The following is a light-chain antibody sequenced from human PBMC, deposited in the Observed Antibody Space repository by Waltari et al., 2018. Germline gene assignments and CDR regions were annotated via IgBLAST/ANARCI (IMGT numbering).Light chain of an antibody. J-gene: IGLJ3*02. CDR2: DVS. V-gene: IGLV2-14*04. CDR3: SSYTSTWV. Sequence: VSWYQQQPGKAPQLMIYDVSKRPSGVSNRFSGAKSGNTTSLTISGLQAEDEADYYCSSYTSTWVFGGVTKLTVL.